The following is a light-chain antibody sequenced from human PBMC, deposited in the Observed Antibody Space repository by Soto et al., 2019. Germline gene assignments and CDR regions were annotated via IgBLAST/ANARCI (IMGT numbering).Light chain of an antibody. Sequence: QSVLTQPPSVSGAPGQRVTISCTGSSSNIGAGYDVHWYQQLPGTAPKLLIYGNSNRPSGVPDRFPGSKSGTSASLAITGLRAEDEADYYCQSYDSSLSGGVFGGGTKPTVL. CDR1: SSNIGAGYD. J-gene: IGLJ3*02. CDR3: QSYDSSLSGGV. CDR2: GNS. V-gene: IGLV1-40*01.